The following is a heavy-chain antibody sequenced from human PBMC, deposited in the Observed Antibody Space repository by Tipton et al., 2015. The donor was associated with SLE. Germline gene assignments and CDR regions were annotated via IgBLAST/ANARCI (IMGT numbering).Heavy chain of an antibody. D-gene: IGHD5-24*01. V-gene: IGHV4-59*01. CDR3: AGAPLGSITGFDF. CDR2: IYYTGGT. CDR1: TDSITNYY. Sequence: TLSLTCTVSTDSITNYYWSWIRQPPGQGVEWIGYIYYTGGTKYNPSLKSRVTISIDTSKNQFSLKMTSMTAADTAVYYCAGAPLGSITGFDFWGHGTLVTVSS. J-gene: IGHJ4*01.